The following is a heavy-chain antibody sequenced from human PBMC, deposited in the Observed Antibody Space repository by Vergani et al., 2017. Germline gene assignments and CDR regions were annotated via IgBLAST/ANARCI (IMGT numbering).Heavy chain of an antibody. CDR1: GYTFTGYY. J-gene: IGHJ4*02. CDR3: ARAGNPNPYYYGSGSYQSDYYFDY. D-gene: IGHD3-10*01. V-gene: IGHV1-2*02. Sequence: QVQLVQSGAEVKKPGASVQVSCKASGYTFTGYYMHWVRQAPGQGLEWMGWINPNSGGTNYAQKFQGRVTMTRDTSISTAYMELSRLRSDDTAVYYCARAGNPNPYYYGSGSYQSDYYFDYWGQGTLVTVSS. CDR2: INPNSGGT.